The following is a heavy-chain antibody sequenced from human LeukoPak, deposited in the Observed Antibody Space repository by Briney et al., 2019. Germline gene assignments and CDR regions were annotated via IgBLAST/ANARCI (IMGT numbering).Heavy chain of an antibody. CDR2: IYYSGST. Sequence: SETLSLTCTVSGGSISSSSYYWGWIRQPPGKGLEWIGSIYYSGSTYYNPSLKSRVTISVDTSMNQFSLRLSSVTAADTAVYYCACTSLGSGTSFDYWGQGTLVTVSS. V-gene: IGHV4-39*07. D-gene: IGHD3-10*01. J-gene: IGHJ4*02. CDR3: ACTSLGSGTSFDY. CDR1: GGSISSSSYY.